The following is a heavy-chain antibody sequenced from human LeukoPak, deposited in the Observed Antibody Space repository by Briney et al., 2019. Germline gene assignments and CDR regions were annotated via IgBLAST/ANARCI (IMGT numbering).Heavy chain of an antibody. CDR3: ARRYYDFWSGRSPDAFDI. CDR1: GGSISSSSYY. J-gene: IGHJ3*02. Sequence: SETLSLTCTVSGGSISSSSYYWGWIRQPPGKGLEWIGSIYYSGSTYYNPSLKSRVTISVDTSKNQFSLKLSSVTAADTAVYYCARRYYDFWSGRSPDAFDIWGQGTMVTVSS. V-gene: IGHV4-39*07. CDR2: IYYSGST. D-gene: IGHD3-3*01.